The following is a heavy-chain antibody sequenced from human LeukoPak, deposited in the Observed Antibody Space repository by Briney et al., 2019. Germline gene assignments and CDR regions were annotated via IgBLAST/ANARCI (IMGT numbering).Heavy chain of an antibody. CDR2: IDPNSGGT. Sequence: ASVKVSCKASGYTFTGYHIHWVRQAPGQGPEWMGWIDPNSGGTNYAQKFQGRVTMTRDTSISTAYMELSRLRSDDTAVYYCARAPLGFVWGQGTLVTVSS. J-gene: IGHJ4*02. V-gene: IGHV1-2*02. CDR3: ARAPLGFV. D-gene: IGHD3-10*01. CDR1: GYTFTGYH.